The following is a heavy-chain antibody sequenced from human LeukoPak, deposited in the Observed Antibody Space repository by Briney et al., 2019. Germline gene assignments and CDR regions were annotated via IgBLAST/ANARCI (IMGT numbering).Heavy chain of an antibody. J-gene: IGHJ4*02. Sequence: PSETLSLTCTVSGGSISSYYWSWIRQPAGKGLEWIGRIYTSGSTNYNPSLKSRVTTSVDTSKNQFSLKLSSVTAADTAVYYCARTLKDYYDSSGYYYYFDYWGQGTLVTVSS. CDR2: IYTSGST. CDR1: GGSISSYY. D-gene: IGHD3-22*01. V-gene: IGHV4-4*07. CDR3: ARTLKDYYDSSGYYYYFDY.